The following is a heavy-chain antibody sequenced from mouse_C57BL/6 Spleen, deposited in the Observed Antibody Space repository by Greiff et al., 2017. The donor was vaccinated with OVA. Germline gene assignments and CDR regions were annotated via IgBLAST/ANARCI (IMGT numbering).Heavy chain of an antibody. J-gene: IGHJ4*01. CDR2: ISDGGSYT. CDR1: GFTFSSYA. Sequence: EVQGVESGGGLVKPGGSLKLSCAASGFTFSSYAMSWVRQTPEKRLEWVATISDGGSYTYYPDNVKGRFTLSRDNAKNNMYLQMSHLKSEDTAMYYCARDGWLLRAMDYWGQGTSVTVSS. D-gene: IGHD2-3*01. CDR3: ARDGWLLRAMDY. V-gene: IGHV5-4*01.